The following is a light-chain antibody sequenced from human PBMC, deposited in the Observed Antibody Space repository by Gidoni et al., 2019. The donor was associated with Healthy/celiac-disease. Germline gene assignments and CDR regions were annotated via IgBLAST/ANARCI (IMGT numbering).Light chain of an antibody. CDR3: YSTDSSGNHFMGV. CDR1: ALPKKY. CDR2: EDS. V-gene: IGLV3-10*01. Sequence: SYELTQPPSWSVAPGHTARLTCAGDALPKKYAYWYQQKSGQAPVLVIYEDSNRPSGIPERFSGSSSGTMATLTISGAQVEDEADYYCYSTDSSGNHFMGVFGGWTKLTVL. J-gene: IGLJ2*01.